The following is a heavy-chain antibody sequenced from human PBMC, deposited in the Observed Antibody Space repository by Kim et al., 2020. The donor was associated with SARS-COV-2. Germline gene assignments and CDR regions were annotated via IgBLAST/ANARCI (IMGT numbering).Heavy chain of an antibody. V-gene: IGHV4-61*01. D-gene: IGHD4-4*01. CDR2: IYYSGST. J-gene: IGHJ4*02. CDR1: GGSVSSGSYY. CDR3: ARGDYTGYFDY. Sequence: SETLSLTCTVSGGSVSSGSYYWSWIRQPPGKGLEWIGYIYYSGSTNYNPSLKSRVTISVDTSKNQFSLKLSSVTAANTTVYYCARGDYTGYFDYWGQGTLVTVSS.